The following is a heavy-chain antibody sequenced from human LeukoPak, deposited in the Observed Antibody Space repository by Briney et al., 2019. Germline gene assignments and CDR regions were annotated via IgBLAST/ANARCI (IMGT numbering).Heavy chain of an antibody. CDR3: ARGRLDTAMVVYYYYMDV. CDR2: TYYGSKWYN. J-gene: IGHJ6*03. CDR1: GDSFSSNSAA. V-gene: IGHV6-1*01. D-gene: IGHD5-18*01. Sequence: SQTLSFTCAISGDSFSSNSAAWNWIRQSPSRDLEWLGRTYYGSKWYNDYAVSVKSRITINPDTSKNQFSLQLNSVTPEDTAVYYCARGRLDTAMVVYYYYMDVWGKGTTVTVSS.